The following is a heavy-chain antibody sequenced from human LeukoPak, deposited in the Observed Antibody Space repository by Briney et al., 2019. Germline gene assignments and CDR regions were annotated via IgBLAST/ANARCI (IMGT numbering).Heavy chain of an antibody. Sequence: SETLSLTCAVYGGSFSGYYWSWIRQPPGKGLEWIGEINHSGSTNYNPSLKSRVTISVDTSKNQFSLKLSSVTAADTAVYYCARGVSGYSSSWYHRPYFDYWGQGTLVTVSS. J-gene: IGHJ4*02. CDR2: INHSGST. D-gene: IGHD6-13*01. CDR1: GGSFSGYY. V-gene: IGHV4-34*01. CDR3: ARGVSGYSSSWYHRPYFDY.